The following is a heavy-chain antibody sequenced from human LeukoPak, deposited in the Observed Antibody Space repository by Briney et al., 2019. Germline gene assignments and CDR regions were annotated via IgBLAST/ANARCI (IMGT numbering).Heavy chain of an antibody. Sequence: PSQTLSFTCAVSGGSISSGGYSWSWIRQPPGKGLEWIGYIYHSGSTYYNPSLKSRVTISVDRSKNQFSLKLSSVTAADTAVYYCARGFYYGSGRLNWFDPWGQGTLVTVSS. D-gene: IGHD3-10*01. CDR3: ARGFYYGSGRLNWFDP. V-gene: IGHV4-30-2*01. J-gene: IGHJ5*02. CDR1: GGSISSGGYS. CDR2: IYHSGST.